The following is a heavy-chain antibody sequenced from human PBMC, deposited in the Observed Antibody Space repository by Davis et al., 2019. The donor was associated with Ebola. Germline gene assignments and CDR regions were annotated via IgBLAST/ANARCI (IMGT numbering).Heavy chain of an antibody. V-gene: IGHV1-2*06. CDR2: INPNSGGT. J-gene: IGHJ4*02. CDR1: GYTFTGYY. CDR3: ARPYYYDSSGPYDY. Sequence: ASVKVSCKASGYTFTGYYIHWVRQAPGQGLEWMGRINPNSGGTNYAQKFRGRVTMTRDTSISTAYMELSSLRSEDTAVYYCARPYYYDSSGPYDYWGQGTLVTVSS. D-gene: IGHD3-22*01.